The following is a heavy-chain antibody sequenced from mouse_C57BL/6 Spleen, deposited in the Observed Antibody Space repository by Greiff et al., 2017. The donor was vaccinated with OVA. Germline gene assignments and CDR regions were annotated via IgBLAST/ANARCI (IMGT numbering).Heavy chain of an antibody. CDR3: ARRDYYGSSYLSWYFDV. D-gene: IGHD1-1*01. CDR2: INPGSGGT. J-gene: IGHJ1*03. Sequence: VQLQQSGAELVRPGTSVKVSCKASGYAFTNYLIEWVKQRPGQGLEWIGVINPGSGGTNYNEKFKGKVTLTADKSSSTAYMQLSSLTSEDSAVYFCARRDYYGSSYLSWYFDVWGTGTTVTVSS. V-gene: IGHV1-54*01. CDR1: GYAFTNYL.